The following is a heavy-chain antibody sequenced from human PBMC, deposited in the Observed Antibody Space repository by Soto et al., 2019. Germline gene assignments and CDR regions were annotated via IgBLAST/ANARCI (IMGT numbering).Heavy chain of an antibody. Sequence: QVQLVQSGAEVKKPGASVKVSCKTSGYTFTRYDINWVRQATGQGLEWMGWMNPKSGYTGSAQRFQGRNTMTRDTSISTAYMELSSLRSEDTAMYYCARPDGDLDYWGQGTLVTVSS. CDR3: ARPDGDLDY. CDR2: MNPKSGYT. CDR1: GYTFTRYD. D-gene: IGHD4-17*01. J-gene: IGHJ4*01. V-gene: IGHV1-8*01.